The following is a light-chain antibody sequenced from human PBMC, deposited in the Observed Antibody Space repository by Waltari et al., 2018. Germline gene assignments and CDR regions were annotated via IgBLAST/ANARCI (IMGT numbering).Light chain of an antibody. J-gene: IGLJ2*01. V-gene: IGLV1-44*01. CDR3: AAWDDSLRSVL. CDR2: ANN. CDR1: NSNIGTNT. Sequence: QSVLTQPPSASGTPGQRVTFSCSGSNSNIGTNTVNWYQQLSGTAPKLLIYANNQGPSGVPDRFSGYKSDTSASLVISGLQSEDEADYYCAAWDDSLRSVLFGGGTKLTVL.